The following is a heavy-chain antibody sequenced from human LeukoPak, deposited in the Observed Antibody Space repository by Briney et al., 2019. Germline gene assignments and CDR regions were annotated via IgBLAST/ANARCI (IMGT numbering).Heavy chain of an antibody. V-gene: IGHV3-7*04. J-gene: IGHJ4*02. CDR3: TRVGYIDEGIDY. CDR1: GFTFSSYA. D-gene: IGHD5-24*01. CDR2: IKQDGSKK. Sequence: PGGSLRLSCAASGFTFSSYAMSWVRQAPGKGLEWVANIKQDGSKKSYVDSVKGRFTISRDNAKNSPYLQMNSLRAEDTAIYYCTRVGYIDEGIDYWGQGALVTVSS.